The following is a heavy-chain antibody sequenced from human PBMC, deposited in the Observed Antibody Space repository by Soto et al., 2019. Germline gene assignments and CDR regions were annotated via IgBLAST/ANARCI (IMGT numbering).Heavy chain of an antibody. J-gene: IGHJ3*02. D-gene: IGHD2-15*01. V-gene: IGHV3-21*01. CDR3: ARDVGYCSGGSCYALYAFDI. CDR2: ISSSSSYI. Sequence: PGRSLRLSFATSGFTFSSYSMNWVRQAPGKGLEWVSSISSSSSYIYYGDSVKGRFTISRDNAKNSLSLQMNSLSAEDTAVYYCARDVGYCSGGSCYALYAFDIWGQGTMVTVSS. CDR1: GFTFSSYS.